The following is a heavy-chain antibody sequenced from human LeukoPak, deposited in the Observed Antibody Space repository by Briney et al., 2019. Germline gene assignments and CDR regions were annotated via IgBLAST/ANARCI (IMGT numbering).Heavy chain of an antibody. V-gene: IGHV3-21*01. Sequence: AGGSLRLSCAASGFTFDDYAMHWVRQAPGKGLEWVSSISSSSSYIYYADSVKGRFTISRDNAKNSLYLQMNSLRAEDTAVYYCARLQHNWFDPWGQGTLVTVSS. D-gene: IGHD4-11*01. J-gene: IGHJ5*02. CDR3: ARLQHNWFDP. CDR2: ISSSSSYI. CDR1: GFTFDDYA.